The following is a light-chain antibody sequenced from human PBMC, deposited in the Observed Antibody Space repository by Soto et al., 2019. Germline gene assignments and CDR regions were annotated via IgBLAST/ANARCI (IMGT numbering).Light chain of an antibody. CDR2: GVS. V-gene: IGLV2-14*03. Sequence: QSVLTQPASVSGSPGQSITISCNGTSSDVGGYNYVSWYQHHPGKAPKLMIFGVSNRPSGVSNRFSGSKSGNTASLTISGLQPEDEADYYCSSYTTSNTRQIVFGTGTKLTVL. CDR1: SSDVGGYNY. CDR3: SSYTTSNTRQIV. J-gene: IGLJ1*01.